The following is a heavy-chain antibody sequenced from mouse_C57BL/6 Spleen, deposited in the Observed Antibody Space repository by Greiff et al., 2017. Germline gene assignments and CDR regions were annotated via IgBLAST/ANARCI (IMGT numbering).Heavy chain of an antibody. V-gene: IGHV1-18*01. CDR2: INPNNGGT. CDR1: GYTFTDYN. J-gene: IGHJ1*03. Sequence: VQLQQSGPELVKPGASVKIPCKASGYTFTDYNMDWVKQSHGKSLEWIGDINPNNGGTIYNQKFTGKATLTVDKSSSTAYMELRSLTSEDTAVYYCARSIAYYYGSSYPYWYFDVWGTGTTVTVSS. D-gene: IGHD1-1*01. CDR3: ARSIAYYYGSSYPYWYFDV.